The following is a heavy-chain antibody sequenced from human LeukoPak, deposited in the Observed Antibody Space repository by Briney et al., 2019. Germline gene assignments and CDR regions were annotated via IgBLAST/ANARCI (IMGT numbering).Heavy chain of an antibody. Sequence: GSSVTVSCTASGGTFSSYAISWVRQAPGQGLEWMGGIIPIFGTANYAQKFQGRVTITADESTSTAYMELSSLRSEETAVYYCAVLLSGGSSGHFDYWGQGTLVTVSS. D-gene: IGHD2-15*01. J-gene: IGHJ4*02. V-gene: IGHV1-69*01. CDR3: AVLLSGGSSGHFDY. CDR2: IIPIFGTA. CDR1: GGTFSSYA.